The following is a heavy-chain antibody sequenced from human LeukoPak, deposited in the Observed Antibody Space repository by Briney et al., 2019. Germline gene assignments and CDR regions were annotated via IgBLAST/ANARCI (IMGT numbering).Heavy chain of an antibody. D-gene: IGHD3-22*01. CDR2: VYYIGTT. V-gene: IGHV4-39*01. CDR3: ARLYYDSSGYYPNYFDY. J-gene: IGHJ4*02. CDR1: GGSISSTTYY. Sequence: ETLSLTCTVSGGSISSTTYYWGWIRQPPGKGLEWIGSVYYIGTTYYNPSLKSRVTISVDTSKNQFSLKLSFVTAADTAVYYCARLYYDSSGYYPNYFDYWGRGTLVTVSS.